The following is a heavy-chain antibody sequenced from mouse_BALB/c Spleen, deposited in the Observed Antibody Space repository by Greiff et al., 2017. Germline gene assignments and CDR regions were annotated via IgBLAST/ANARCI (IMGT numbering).Heavy chain of an antibody. CDR3: ARFYDGNPWFAY. CDR2: ISSGGST. D-gene: IGHD2-1*01. CDR1: GFTFSSYA. V-gene: IGHV5-6-5*01. Sequence: EVMLVESGGGLVKPGGSLKLSCAASGFTFSSYAMSWVRQTPEKRLEWVASISSGGSTYYPDSVKGRFTISRDNARNILYLQMSSLRSEDTAMYYCARFYDGNPWFAYWGQGTLVTVSA. J-gene: IGHJ3*01.